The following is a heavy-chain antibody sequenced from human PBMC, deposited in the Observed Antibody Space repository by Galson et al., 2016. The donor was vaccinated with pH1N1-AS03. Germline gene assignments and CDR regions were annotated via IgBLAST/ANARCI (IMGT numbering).Heavy chain of an antibody. CDR1: GYIFSDYY. CDR3: ARGLKSMLRGVIDNYYGMDV. D-gene: IGHD3-10*01. CDR2: ININDVVT. V-gene: IGHV1-2*02. Sequence: SVKVSCKASGYIFSDYYMHWVRQAPGQGLEWMAWININDVVTNYAQKFHGRVTMSRDTSISTAYMELSRLGSDDTAVYYCARGLKSMLRGVIDNYYGMDVWGRGTTVTVSS. J-gene: IGHJ6*02.